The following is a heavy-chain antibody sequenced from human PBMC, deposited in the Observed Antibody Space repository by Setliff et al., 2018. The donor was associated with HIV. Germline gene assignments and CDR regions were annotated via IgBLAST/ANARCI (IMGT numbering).Heavy chain of an antibody. CDR3: ARGPTTVTNYYYYYMDV. Sequence: GESLKISCAASGFTFSDYYMSWIRQAPGKGLEWVSYISSSSSYTNYADSVKGRFTISRDNAKNSLYLQMSSLRAEDTAIYYCARGPTTVTNYYYYYMDVWGKGTTVTVSS. V-gene: IGHV3-11*06. D-gene: IGHD4-17*01. CDR1: GFTFSDYY. J-gene: IGHJ6*03. CDR2: ISSSSSYT.